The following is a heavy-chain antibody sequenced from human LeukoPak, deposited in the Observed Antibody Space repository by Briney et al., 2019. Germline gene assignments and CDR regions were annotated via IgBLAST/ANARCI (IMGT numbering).Heavy chain of an antibody. D-gene: IGHD3-3*01. CDR2: INHSGST. V-gene: IGHV4-34*01. CDR1: GASFSGFY. Sequence: SETLSLTCAVYGASFSGFYWSWLRQPPGKGLEWIGEINHSGSTNYNPSLKSRVTISVDTSKNQFSLKLSSVTAADTAVYYCARHQGVVDLWGRGSLVTVSS. J-gene: IGHJ2*01. CDR3: ARHQGVVDL.